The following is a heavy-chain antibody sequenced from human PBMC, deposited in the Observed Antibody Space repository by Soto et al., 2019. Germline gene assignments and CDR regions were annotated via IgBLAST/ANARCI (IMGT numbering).Heavy chain of an antibody. V-gene: IGHV4-34*01. D-gene: IGHD3-10*01. Sequence: LSLTCAVYGGSFRGYYWSWIRQPPGKGLEWIGEVNHSGSTNYNPSLNSRVTISVDTSKNQFSLKLSSVTAADTAVYYCARGSGIYDYVMDVWGQGT. J-gene: IGHJ6*02. CDR2: VNHSGST. CDR1: GGSFRGYY. CDR3: ARGSGIYDYVMDV.